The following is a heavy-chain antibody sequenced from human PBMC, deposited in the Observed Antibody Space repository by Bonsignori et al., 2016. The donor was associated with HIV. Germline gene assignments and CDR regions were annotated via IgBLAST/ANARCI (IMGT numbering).Heavy chain of an antibody. D-gene: IGHD3-9*01. CDR3: ARDLSTEHFDWLSPDLDY. CDR2: ISYDGSNK. V-gene: IGHV3-30-3*01. J-gene: IGHJ4*02. Sequence: WIRQPPGKGLEWVAVISYDGSNKYYADSVKGRFTISRDNSKNTLYLQMNSLRAEDTAVYYCARDLSTEHFDWLSPDLDYWGQGTLVTVSS.